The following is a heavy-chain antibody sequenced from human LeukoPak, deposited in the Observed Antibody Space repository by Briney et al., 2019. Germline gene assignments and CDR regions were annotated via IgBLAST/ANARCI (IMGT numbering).Heavy chain of an antibody. Sequence: GGSLRLSCAASGFIFSSYNMNWVRQAPGRRPEWIAHVSGDSTGIYYADSVKGRFTISRDNAKNSLILQMDSLRVEDTAVYYCASNSLTRAKGTDYWGQGTLVTVSS. J-gene: IGHJ4*02. CDR1: GFIFSSYN. D-gene: IGHD3-9*01. CDR3: ASNSLTRAKGTDY. CDR2: VSGDSTGI. V-gene: IGHV3-48*01.